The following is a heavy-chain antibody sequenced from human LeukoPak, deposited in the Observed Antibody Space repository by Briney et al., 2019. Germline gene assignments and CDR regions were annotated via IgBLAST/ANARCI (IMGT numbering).Heavy chain of an antibody. D-gene: IGHD6-19*01. CDR1: GGTFSSYA. CDR3: ARDSSSGWYMRWFDP. V-gene: IGHV1-69*04. J-gene: IGHJ5*02. Sequence: ASVKVSCTASGGTFSSYAISWVRQAPGQGLERMGRIIPILGIANYAQKFQGRVTITADKSTSTAYMELSSLRSEDTAVYYCARDSSSGWYMRWFDPWGQGTLVTVSS. CDR2: IIPILGIA.